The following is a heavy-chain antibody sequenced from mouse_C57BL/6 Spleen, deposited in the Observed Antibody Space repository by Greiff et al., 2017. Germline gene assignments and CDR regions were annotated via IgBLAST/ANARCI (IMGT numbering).Heavy chain of an antibody. CDR1: GYTFTSYW. D-gene: IGHD1-1*01. J-gene: IGHJ4*01. CDR2: IYPSDSET. CDR3: ARTTYYGSSMDY. Sequence: QVQLQQPGAELVRPGSSVKLSCKASGYTFTSYWMDWVKQRPGQGLEWIGNIYPSDSETHYNQKFKDKATLTVDKSSSTAYMQLSSLTSEDSAVYYCARTTYYGSSMDYWGQGTSVTVSS. V-gene: IGHV1-61*01.